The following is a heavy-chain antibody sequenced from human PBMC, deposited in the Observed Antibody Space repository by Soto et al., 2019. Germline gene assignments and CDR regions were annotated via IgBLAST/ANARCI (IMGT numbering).Heavy chain of an antibody. J-gene: IGHJ4*02. Sequence: QVQLVESGGGVVQPGRSLRLSCAASGFTFSSYAMHWVRQAPGKGLEWVAVIWYDGSNKYYADSVKGRFTISRDNSKNTLYLQMNSLRAEDTAVYYCARERRGYSGYDYGYWGQGTLVTVSS. D-gene: IGHD5-12*01. V-gene: IGHV3-33*08. CDR1: GFTFSSYA. CDR2: IWYDGSNK. CDR3: ARERRGYSGYDYGY.